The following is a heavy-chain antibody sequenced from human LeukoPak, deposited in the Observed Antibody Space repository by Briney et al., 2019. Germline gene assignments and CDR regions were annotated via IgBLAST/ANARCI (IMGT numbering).Heavy chain of an antibody. Sequence: SVKVSCKASGGTFTSYAISWVRQAPGQGLEWMGRIIPIFGTANYAQKFQGRVTITTDESTSTAYMELSRLRSEDTAVCYCAIATPYAPFVRDYWGQGTLVTVSS. V-gene: IGHV1-69*05. CDR1: GGTFTSYA. D-gene: IGHD6-6*01. J-gene: IGHJ4*02. CDR2: IIPIFGTA. CDR3: AIATPYAPFVRDY.